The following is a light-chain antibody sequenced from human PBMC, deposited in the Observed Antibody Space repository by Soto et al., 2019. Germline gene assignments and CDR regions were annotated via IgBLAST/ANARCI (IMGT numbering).Light chain of an antibody. CDR1: TGAVTSGHY. CDR2: DTS. V-gene: IGLV7-46*01. CDR3: LISYSGVVV. J-gene: IGLJ2*01. Sequence: QAVVTQDPSLTVSPGGTVTLTCGSSTGAVTSGHYPYWFQQRPGQAPRTLIYDTSNKHSWTPARFSGSLLGGKAALTLSGAQPEDEADYYCLISYSGVVVFGGGTKPPS.